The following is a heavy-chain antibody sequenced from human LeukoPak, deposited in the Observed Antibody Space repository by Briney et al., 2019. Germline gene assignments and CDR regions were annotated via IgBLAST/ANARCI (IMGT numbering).Heavy chain of an antibody. J-gene: IGHJ5*02. Sequence: SETLSLTCTVSGGSISSYHLSWIRQPAGKGLEWIGRIYSSGTNYNPSLKSRVTMSADTSRNQVSLTLSSVTAADTAVYYCARDSGTTGEVKFDPWGQGTLVTVSS. CDR1: GGSISSYH. CDR2: IYSSGT. D-gene: IGHD3-10*01. V-gene: IGHV4-4*07. CDR3: ARDSGTTGEVKFDP.